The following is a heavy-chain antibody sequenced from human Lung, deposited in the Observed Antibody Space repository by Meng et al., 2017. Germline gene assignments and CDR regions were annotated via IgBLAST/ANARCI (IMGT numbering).Heavy chain of an antibody. CDR3: ARGPTTMAHDFDY. V-gene: IGHV4-34*01. CDR2: INHSGST. J-gene: IGHJ4*02. CDR1: GGSFSDYY. D-gene: IGHD4-11*01. Sequence: QGQVKDVGEGLLNLSGTLSLTCVVSGGSFSDYYWSWIRQPPGKGLEWIGEINHSGSTNYNPSLESRATISVDTSQNNLSLKLSSVTAADSAVYYCARGPTTMAHDFDYWGQGTLVTVSS.